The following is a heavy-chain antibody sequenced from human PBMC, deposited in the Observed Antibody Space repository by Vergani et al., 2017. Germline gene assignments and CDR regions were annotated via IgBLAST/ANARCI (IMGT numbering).Heavy chain of an antibody. D-gene: IGHD5-12*01. CDR3: ARQKGGSSGYDRNFDY. CDR2: VNPNSGGT. Sequence: QVQLVQSGAEVKKPGASVKVSCKASGHTFTGYYMHWVRQAPGQGLEWMGWVNPNSGGTNYAQKFQGRVTMTRDTSISTAYMELSRLRSDDTAVYYCARQKGGSSGYDRNFDYWGQGTLVTVSS. V-gene: IGHV1-2*02. J-gene: IGHJ4*02. CDR1: GHTFTGYY.